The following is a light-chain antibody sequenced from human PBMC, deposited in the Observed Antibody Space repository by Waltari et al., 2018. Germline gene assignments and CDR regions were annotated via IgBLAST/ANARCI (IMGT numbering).Light chain of an antibody. J-gene: IGLJ2*01. CDR2: EDT. CDR1: ALPKKN. V-gene: IGLV3-10*01. CDR3: YSADSSGNHKGI. Sequence: SYELTQPPSVSVSPGQAARITCSGDALPKKNAYWYQQKSGQAPVLVIYEDTKRPSGFPGRFSGSSSGTMATLTISGAQVEDEADYYYYSADSSGNHKGIFGGGTKVTVL.